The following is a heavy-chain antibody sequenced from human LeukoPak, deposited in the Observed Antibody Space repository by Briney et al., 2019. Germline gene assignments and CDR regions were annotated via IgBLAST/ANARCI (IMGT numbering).Heavy chain of an antibody. CDR1: GFTFSSYS. D-gene: IGHD2-2*01. V-gene: IGHV3-48*01. Sequence: PGGSLRLSCAASGFTFSSYSMNWVRQAPGKGLEWVSYISSSSSTIYYADSVKGRFTISRDNAKNSLYLQMNSLRAEDTAVYYCAKDPAGYCSSTSCFGYYYYMDVWGKGTTVTVSS. CDR2: ISSSSSTI. J-gene: IGHJ6*03. CDR3: AKDPAGYCSSTSCFGYYYYMDV.